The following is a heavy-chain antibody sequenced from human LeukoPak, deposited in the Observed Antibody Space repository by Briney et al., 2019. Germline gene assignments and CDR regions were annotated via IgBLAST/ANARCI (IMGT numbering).Heavy chain of an antibody. Sequence: GASVKVSCKASGYTFTSYSISWVRQAPGQGLEWMGWISAYNGNTNYAQKLQGRVAMTTDTSTSTAYMELRSLRSDDTAVYYCAYSSSWYAGYYGMDVWGKGTTVTVSS. J-gene: IGHJ6*04. CDR2: ISAYNGNT. CDR1: GYTFTSYS. CDR3: AYSSSWYAGYYGMDV. D-gene: IGHD6-13*01. V-gene: IGHV1-18*04.